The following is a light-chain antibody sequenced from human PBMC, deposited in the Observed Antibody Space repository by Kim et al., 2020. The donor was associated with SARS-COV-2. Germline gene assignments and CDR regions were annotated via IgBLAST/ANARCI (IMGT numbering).Light chain of an antibody. CDR1: SLRSYY. Sequence: SSELTQDPAVSVALGQTVRITCQGDSLRSYYASWYQQKPGQAPVLVIYGKNNRPSGIPDRFSGSSSGTTASLTITGAQAEDEADYYCNSRDSSVHWVFGG. CDR3: NSRDSSVHWV. V-gene: IGLV3-19*01. CDR2: GKN. J-gene: IGLJ3*02.